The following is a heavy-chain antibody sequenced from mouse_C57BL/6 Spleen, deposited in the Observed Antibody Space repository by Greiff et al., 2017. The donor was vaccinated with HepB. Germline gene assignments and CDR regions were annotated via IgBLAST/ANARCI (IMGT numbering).Heavy chain of an antibody. CDR2: IYPGDGDT. Sequence: VMLVESGPELVKPGASVKISCKASGYAFSSSWMNWVKQRPGKGLEWIGRIYPGDGDTNYNGKFKGKATLTADKSSSTAYMQLSSLTSEDSAVYFCARSLTTGGYYFDYWGQGTTLTVSS. CDR1: GYAFSSSW. D-gene: IGHD2-12*01. CDR3: ARSLTTGGYYFDY. V-gene: IGHV1-82*01. J-gene: IGHJ2*01.